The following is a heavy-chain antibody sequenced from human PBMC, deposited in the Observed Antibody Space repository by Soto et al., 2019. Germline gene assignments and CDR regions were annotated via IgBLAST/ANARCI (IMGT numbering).Heavy chain of an antibody. D-gene: IGHD1-7*01. CDR2: ISGDGSST. CDR1: EFTFRSYW. J-gene: IGHJ3*01. Sequence: GGSLRLSCAASEFTFRSYWMHWVRQSPGKGLVWVSRISGDGSSTTYADSVRGRFTISRDNAKNTVYLQMDSLRAEDTAVYYCARSLPGTYGAFDLWGQGTMVT. CDR3: ARSLPGTYGAFDL. V-gene: IGHV3-74*01.